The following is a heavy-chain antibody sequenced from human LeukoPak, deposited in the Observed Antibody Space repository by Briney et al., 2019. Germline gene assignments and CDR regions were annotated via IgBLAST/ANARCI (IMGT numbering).Heavy chain of an antibody. V-gene: IGHV4-39*07. Sequence: SETLSLTCTVSGGSISSSSYYWGWIRQPPGKGLEWIGSIYYSGSTNYNPSLKSRVTISVDKSKSQFSLKLSSVTAADTAVYYCARVVTAKSNWFDPWGQGTLVTVSS. D-gene: IGHD2-21*02. CDR1: GGSISSSSYY. CDR2: IYYSGST. J-gene: IGHJ5*02. CDR3: ARVVTAKSNWFDP.